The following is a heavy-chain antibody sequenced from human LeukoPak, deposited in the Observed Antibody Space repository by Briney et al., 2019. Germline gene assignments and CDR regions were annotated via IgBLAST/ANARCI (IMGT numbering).Heavy chain of an antibody. Sequence: GASVKVSCKASGYTFTGYYMHWVRQAPGQGLEWMGWINPNSGGTNYAQKLQGRVTMTTDTSTSTAYMELRNLRSDDTAVYYCAREGYDSSGYHYYFDYWGQGTLVTVSS. J-gene: IGHJ4*02. V-gene: IGHV1-2*02. CDR3: AREGYDSSGYHYYFDY. CDR1: GYTFTGYY. CDR2: INPNSGGT. D-gene: IGHD3-22*01.